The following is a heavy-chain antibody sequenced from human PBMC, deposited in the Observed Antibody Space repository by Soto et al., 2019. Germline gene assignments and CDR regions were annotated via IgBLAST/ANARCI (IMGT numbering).Heavy chain of an antibody. D-gene: IGHD3-10*01. Sequence: SETLSLTCFVSGGSISSSSYYWGWIRQPPGKGLEWIGSIYYSGSTYYNPSLKSRVTISVDTSKNQFSLKLSSVTAADTAVYYCAREGMSVLWFGELLPHMGAFDIWGQGTTAT. CDR1: GGSISSSSYY. CDR3: AREGMSVLWFGELLPHMGAFDI. V-gene: IGHV4-39*02. CDR2: IYYSGST. J-gene: IGHJ3*02.